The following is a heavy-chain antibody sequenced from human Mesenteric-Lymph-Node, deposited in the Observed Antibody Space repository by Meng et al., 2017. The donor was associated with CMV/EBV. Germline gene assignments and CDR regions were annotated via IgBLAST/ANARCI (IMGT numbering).Heavy chain of an antibody. J-gene: IGHJ4*02. CDR3: ARGSSYDILTGYFDY. D-gene: IGHD3-9*01. CDR1: GGSFSGYY. CDR2: INHSGST. Sequence: QVQLRRGGGGLLKPSETLAVTCAVYGGSFSGYYWNWIRQSPEKGLEWIGEINHSGSTTYNPSFTSRIIISVDTSTNQISLNMSSVTAADTAVYYCARGSSYDILTGYFDYWGQGALVTVSS. V-gene: IGHV4-34*01.